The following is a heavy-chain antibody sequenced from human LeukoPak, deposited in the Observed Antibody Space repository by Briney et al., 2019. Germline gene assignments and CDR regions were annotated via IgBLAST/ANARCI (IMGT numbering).Heavy chain of an antibody. V-gene: IGHV4-39*01. CDR3: ARQTGSGLFILP. J-gene: IGHJ4*02. CDR1: DGSISSNNYY. Sequence: SETLSLTCTVSDGSISSNNYYWAWIRQPPGKGLEWIGSIYYSGNTYYNASLKSQVSISIDTSKNQFSLRLTSVTAADTAVYYCARQTGSGLFILPGGQGTLVTVSS. D-gene: IGHD3/OR15-3a*01. CDR2: IYYSGNT.